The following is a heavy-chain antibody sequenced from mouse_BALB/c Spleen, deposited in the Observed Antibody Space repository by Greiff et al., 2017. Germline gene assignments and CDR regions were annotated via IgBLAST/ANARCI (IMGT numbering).Heavy chain of an antibody. D-gene: IGHD2-14*01. CDR1: GFNIKDTY. Sequence: EVQLQQSGAELVKPGASVKLSCTASGFNIKDTYMHWVKQRPEQGLEWIGRIDPANGNTKYDPKFQGKATITADTSSNTAYLQLSSLTSEDTAVYCCARSRYGYAMDYWGQGTSVTVSS. J-gene: IGHJ4*01. V-gene: IGHV14-3*02. CDR2: IDPANGNT. CDR3: ARSRYGYAMDY.